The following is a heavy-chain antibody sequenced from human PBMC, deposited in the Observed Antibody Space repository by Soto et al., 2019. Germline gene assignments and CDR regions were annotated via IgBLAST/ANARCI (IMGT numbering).Heavy chain of an antibody. CDR1: GFTFTSSA. CDR2: IVAGSGST. J-gene: IGHJ4*01. D-gene: IGHD5-18*01. Sequence: SVKVSCKASGFTFTSSAVHWVRQARGQRLEWIGWIVAGSGSTYYADSVKGRFTLSRDNSKNSMYLQMNSLRAEDTAVYYCAREVDRALVGSPHYFDYWGQGTLVTVSS. CDR3: AREVDRALVGSPHYFDY. V-gene: IGHV1-58*01.